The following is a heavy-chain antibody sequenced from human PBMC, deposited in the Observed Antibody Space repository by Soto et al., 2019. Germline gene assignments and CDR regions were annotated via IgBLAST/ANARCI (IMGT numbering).Heavy chain of an antibody. J-gene: IGHJ4*02. CDR3: ARGRLYSSGLMYDY. Sequence: EVQLVESGGGLVQPGGSLRLSCAASGFTFSSYDMHWVRQATGKGLEWVSAIGTAGDTYYPGSVKGRFTISRENAKNSLYLQMNSLRAEDTAVYYCARGRLYSSGLMYDYWGQGTLVTVSS. CDR2: IGTAGDT. V-gene: IGHV3-13*01. CDR1: GFTFSSYD. D-gene: IGHD6-19*01.